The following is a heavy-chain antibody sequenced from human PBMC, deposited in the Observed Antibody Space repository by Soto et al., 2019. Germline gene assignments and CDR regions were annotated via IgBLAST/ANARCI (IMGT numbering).Heavy chain of an antibody. Sequence: SCAASGFTFSSYGMHWVRQAPGKGLEWVAVISYDGSNKYYADSVKGRFTISRDNSKNTLYLQMNSLRAEDTAVYYCAKGYSSGWHIDYWGQGTLVTVSS. CDR1: GFTFSSYG. CDR2: ISYDGSNK. J-gene: IGHJ4*02. V-gene: IGHV3-30*18. CDR3: AKGYSSGWHIDY. D-gene: IGHD6-19*01.